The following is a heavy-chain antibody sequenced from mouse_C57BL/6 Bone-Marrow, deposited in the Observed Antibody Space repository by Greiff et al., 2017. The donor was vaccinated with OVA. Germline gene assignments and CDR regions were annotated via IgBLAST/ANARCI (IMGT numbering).Heavy chain of an antibody. V-gene: IGHV14-4*01. CDR1: GFNIKDDY. Sequence: VQLQQSGAELVRPGASVKLSCTASGFNIKDDYMHWVKQRPEQGLEWIGWIDPENGDTEYASKFQGKATITADTSSSTAYMELRSLTSEDSAVYFCASRDYGPYYFDYWGQGTTLTVSS. D-gene: IGHD1-1*01. CDR3: ASRDYGPYYFDY. CDR2: IDPENGDT. J-gene: IGHJ2*01.